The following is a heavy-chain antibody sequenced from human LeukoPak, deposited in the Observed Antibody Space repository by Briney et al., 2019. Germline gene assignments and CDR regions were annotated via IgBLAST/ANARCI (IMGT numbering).Heavy chain of an antibody. Sequence: SVKVSCKASGGTFSSYAISWVRQAPGQGLEWMGGIIPIFGTANYAQKFQGRVTITADKSTSTAYMELSSLRSEDMAVYYCARGSVQLWPFDYWGQGTLVTVSS. J-gene: IGHJ4*02. V-gene: IGHV1-69*06. D-gene: IGHD5-18*01. CDR3: ARGSVQLWPFDY. CDR2: IIPIFGTA. CDR1: GGTFSSYA.